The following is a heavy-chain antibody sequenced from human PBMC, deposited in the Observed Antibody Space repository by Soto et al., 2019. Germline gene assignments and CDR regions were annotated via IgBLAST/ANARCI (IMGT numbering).Heavy chain of an antibody. Sequence: QLHLVQSGAVVKKPGASVTVSCSASGYPVTAYYMHWVRQAPGRGLEWMGGINPATGATKYTQTFQGRVTMTRHASTRTLFMELGGLTSGHTAVFFCPRRGGVGVAGSAAFDMWGQGTLVRLF. CDR1: GYPVTAYY. CDR2: INPATGAT. J-gene: IGHJ3*02. D-gene: IGHD3-3*01. V-gene: IGHV1-2*02. CDR3: PRRGGVGVAGSAAFDM.